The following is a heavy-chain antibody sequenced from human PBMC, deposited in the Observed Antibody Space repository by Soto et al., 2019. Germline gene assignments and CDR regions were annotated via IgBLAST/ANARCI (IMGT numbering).Heavy chain of an antibody. CDR3: ARDRGPNTPDY. V-gene: IGHV3-7*01. CDR1: GFTFSDYL. D-gene: IGHD2-2*02. Sequence: GGSLRLSCAVSGFTFSDYLMTWVRQATGKGPEWVGYMNQDGSQIYYVDSLRGRFTISRDNAKNSLYLQMNSLRVDDTAVYYCARDRGPNTPDYWGQGTLVTVSS. CDR2: MNQDGSQI. J-gene: IGHJ4*02.